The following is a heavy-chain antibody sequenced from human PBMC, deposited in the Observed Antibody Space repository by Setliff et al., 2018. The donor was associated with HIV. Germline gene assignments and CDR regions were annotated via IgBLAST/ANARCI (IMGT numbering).Heavy chain of an antibody. J-gene: IGHJ4*02. CDR3: ARLTIFGVVEHDY. V-gene: IGHV4-31*02. CDR2: IYYTGST. Sequence: PSETLSLTCTVSGGSISSGGNYWSWIRQYPGKGLEWIGYIYYTGSTYYNPSLKSRVTISVDTSKNQFSLKLSSVTAADTAVYYCARLTIFGVVEHDYWGQGTLVTVS. D-gene: IGHD3-3*01. CDR1: GGSISSGGNY.